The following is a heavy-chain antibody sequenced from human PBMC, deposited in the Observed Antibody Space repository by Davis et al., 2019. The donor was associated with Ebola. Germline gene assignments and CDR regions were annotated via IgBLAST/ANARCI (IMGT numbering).Heavy chain of an antibody. D-gene: IGHD5-18*01. V-gene: IGHV1-18*01. Sequence: ASVKVSCKASGYTFASYGISWVRQAPGQGLEWMGWISAYNGNTNYAQKLQGRVTMTTDTSTSTAYMELRSLRSDDTAVYCCARSGRGYSYGRIDYWGQGTLVTVSS. CDR2: ISAYNGNT. CDR1: GYTFASYG. CDR3: ARSGRGYSYGRIDY. J-gene: IGHJ4*02.